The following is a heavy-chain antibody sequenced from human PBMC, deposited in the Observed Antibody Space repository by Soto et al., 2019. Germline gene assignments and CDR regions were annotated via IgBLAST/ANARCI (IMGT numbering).Heavy chain of an antibody. V-gene: IGHV1-8*01. Sequence: QVQLVQSGAELKKPGASVKVSCKASGYTFTSFNINWVRQAPGQGLEWMGWMNPNSGNTGYAQTFQDRITLTRDTSITTAYMELSSLRSDDTAVYFCVRYGVAASYWGQGSLFTVSS. CDR3: VRYGVAASY. J-gene: IGHJ4*02. CDR2: MNPNSGNT. CDR1: GYTFTSFN. D-gene: IGHD2-8*01.